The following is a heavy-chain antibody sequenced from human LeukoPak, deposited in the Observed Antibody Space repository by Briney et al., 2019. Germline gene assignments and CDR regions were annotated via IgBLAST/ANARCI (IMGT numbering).Heavy chain of an antibody. D-gene: IGHD3-22*01. Sequence: GESLKISCKGSGYSFTSYWIGWVRQMPGKGLEWMGIIYPGDSDTRYSPSFQGQVTISADKSISTAYLQWSSLKASDTAMYYCARRKYDSNGYYLGLDYWGQGTLVTVSS. CDR3: ARRKYDSNGYYLGLDY. V-gene: IGHV5-51*01. J-gene: IGHJ4*02. CDR1: GYSFTSYW. CDR2: IYPGDSDT.